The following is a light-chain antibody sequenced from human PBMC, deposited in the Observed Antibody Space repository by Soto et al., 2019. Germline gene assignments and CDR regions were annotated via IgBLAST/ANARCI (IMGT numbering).Light chain of an antibody. V-gene: IGKV3-11*01. CDR1: QSVSRY. CDR2: DAS. CDR3: QQRSNWLT. J-gene: IGKJ4*01. Sequence: EIVLTQSPATLSLSPGERATLSCRASQSVSRYLAWYQQKPGQAPRLLIYDASNRATGIPARFRGSGSGTDLTLTISRLEPEDFAVYYCQQRSNWLTFGGGTKVDIK.